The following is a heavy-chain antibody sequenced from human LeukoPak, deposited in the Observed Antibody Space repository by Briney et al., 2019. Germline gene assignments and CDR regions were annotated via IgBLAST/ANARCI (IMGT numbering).Heavy chain of an antibody. D-gene: IGHD2-21*02. J-gene: IGHJ4*02. Sequence: ASVKVSCKASGYTFTGYYMHWVRQAPGQGLEWMGRINPNSGGTNYEQKFQGRVTMTRDTSISTDYMELSRLRSDDTAVYYCARESIVVVTAGDYWGQGTLVTVSS. V-gene: IGHV1-2*06. CDR1: GYTFTGYY. CDR3: ARESIVVVTAGDY. CDR2: INPNSGGT.